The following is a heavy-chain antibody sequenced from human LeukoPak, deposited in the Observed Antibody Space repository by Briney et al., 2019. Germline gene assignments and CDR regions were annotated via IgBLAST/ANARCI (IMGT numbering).Heavy chain of an antibody. CDR3: ARGFNSSSWYARTGFDY. D-gene: IGHD6-13*01. V-gene: IGHV4-34*01. CDR2: ITHSGST. CDR1: GGSFSGYY. J-gene: IGHJ4*02. Sequence: SETLSLTCAVYGGSFSGYYWSWIRQPPGKGLEWIGEITHSGSTNYNPSLKSRVTISVDTSKNQFSLKLSSVTAADTAVYYGARGFNSSSWYARTGFDYWGQGTLVTVSS.